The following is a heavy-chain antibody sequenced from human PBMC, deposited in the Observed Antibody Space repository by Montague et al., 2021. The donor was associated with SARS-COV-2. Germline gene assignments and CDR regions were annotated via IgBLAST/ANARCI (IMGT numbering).Heavy chain of an antibody. J-gene: IGHJ6*02. CDR1: GFSLTTSAMC. CDR2: IAWDGDE. CDR3: ARTREIYKSCRHYGMDV. V-gene: IGHV2-70*11. Sequence: PALVKPTQTLTLTCTFSGFSLTTSAMCVSWIRQPPGKALEWLARIAWDGDEYYSASLKSRLTITKDTSKDQVFLTMTNMDPADTATYYCARTREIYKSCRHYGMDVWGQGTTVTVSS. D-gene: IGHD2-15*01.